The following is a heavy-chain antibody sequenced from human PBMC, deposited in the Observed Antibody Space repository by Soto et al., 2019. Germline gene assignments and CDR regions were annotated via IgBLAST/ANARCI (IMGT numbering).Heavy chain of an antibody. J-gene: IGHJ3*02. Sequence: PGGSLRLSCAASGFTFSSYSMNWVRQAPGKGLEWVSYISSSSSTIYYADSVKGRFTISRDNAKNSLYLQMNSLRAEDMAVYYCASSGWHDAFDIWGQGTMVTVSS. D-gene: IGHD6-19*01. CDR1: GFTFSSYS. CDR3: ASSGWHDAFDI. CDR2: ISSSSSTI. V-gene: IGHV3-48*01.